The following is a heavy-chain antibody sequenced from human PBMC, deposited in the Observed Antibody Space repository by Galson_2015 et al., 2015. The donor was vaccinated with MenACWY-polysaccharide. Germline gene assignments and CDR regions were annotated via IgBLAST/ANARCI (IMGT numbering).Heavy chain of an antibody. CDR2: ISYDGSNK. Sequence: SLRLSCAASGFTFSSYAMHWVRQAPDKGLEWVAVISYDGSNKYFADSVKGRFTISRDNSKNTMYLQMSGLRAEDTAVYYCTRTYCSRTTCYAPDQPGFDFWGQGTLVTVSS. J-gene: IGHJ4*02. CDR1: GFTFSSYA. V-gene: IGHV3-30-3*01. CDR3: TRTYCSRTTCYAPDQPGFDF. D-gene: IGHD2-2*01.